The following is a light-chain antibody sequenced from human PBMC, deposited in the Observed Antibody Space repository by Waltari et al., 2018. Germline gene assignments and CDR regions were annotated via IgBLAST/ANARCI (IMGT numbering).Light chain of an antibody. V-gene: IGKV3-15*01. CDR3: QKYNNWPPWT. CDR2: GAS. Sequence: IVMTQSPATLSVSPGDRATLSCRASQSVSSNLPWYQQKPGQAPWLLIYGASTRATGIPARFSGSGAGTEFTLNISSLQSEDFAVYYCQKYNNWPPWTFGQGTKVEIK. J-gene: IGKJ1*01. CDR1: QSVSSN.